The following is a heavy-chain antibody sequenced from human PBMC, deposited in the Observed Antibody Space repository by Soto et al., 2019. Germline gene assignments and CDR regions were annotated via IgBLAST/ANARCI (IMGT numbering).Heavy chain of an antibody. V-gene: IGHV3-21*01. CDR1: GFTFSSYS. Sequence: EVQLVESGGGLVKPGGSLRLSCAASGFTFSSYSMNWVRQAPGKGLEWVSSISSSSSYIYYADSVKGRFTISRDNAKNSLYLQMNSLRAEDTAVYYCARDYYESSGYLAPLDYWGQGTLVTVSS. J-gene: IGHJ4*02. CDR2: ISSSSSYI. D-gene: IGHD3-22*01. CDR3: ARDYYESSGYLAPLDY.